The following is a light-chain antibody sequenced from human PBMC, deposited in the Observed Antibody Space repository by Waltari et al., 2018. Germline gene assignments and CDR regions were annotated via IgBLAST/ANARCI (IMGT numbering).Light chain of an antibody. J-gene: IGKJ1*01. V-gene: IGKV3-20*01. CDR2: DAS. Sequence: IVLTQSPGPLSLSPGERATLSCRASQSVGRYLAWYQQKPGQAPRLLIYDASTRATGIPDRFSGSGSGTDFSLTISRLEPEDFAVYYCQKYVNLPATFGQGTKVEIK. CDR3: QKYVNLPAT. CDR1: QSVGRY.